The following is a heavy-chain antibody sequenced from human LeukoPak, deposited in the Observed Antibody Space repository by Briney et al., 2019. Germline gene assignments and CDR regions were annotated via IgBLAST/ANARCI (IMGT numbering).Heavy chain of an antibody. CDR1: GASVSSDDYY. V-gene: IGHV4-61*08. D-gene: IGHD1-26*01. CDR2: IYYSGST. J-gene: IGHJ6*02. Sequence: PSETLSLTCTVSGASVSSDDYYWSWIRQPPGKGLEWIGYIYYSGSTNYNPSLKSRVTISVDTSKNQFSLKLSSVTAADTAVYYCARDGSPYYYYGMDVWGQGTTVTVSS. CDR3: ARDGSPYYYYGMDV.